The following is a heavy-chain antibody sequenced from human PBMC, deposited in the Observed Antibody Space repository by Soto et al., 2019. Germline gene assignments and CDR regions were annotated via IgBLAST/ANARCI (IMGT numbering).Heavy chain of an antibody. CDR3: ARMHRSYYEHSMISHICFDP. V-gene: IGHV2-70*01. J-gene: IGHJ5*02. Sequence: SGPTLVNPTQTLRLTCTFSGVSLSTSGMCVSWIRQPPGKALEWLALIDWEDDKYYSTSLKTRLTISKDTSKNQVVLTMTNMDPVDTAPYDYARMHRSYYEHSMISHICFDPWGQGTLVTVSS. D-gene: IGHD3-10*01. CDR1: GVSLSTSGMC. CDR2: IDWEDDK.